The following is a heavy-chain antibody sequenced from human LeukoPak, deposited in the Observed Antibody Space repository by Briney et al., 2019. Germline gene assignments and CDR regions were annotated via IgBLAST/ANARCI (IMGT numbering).Heavy chain of an antibody. V-gene: IGHV3-30*02. CDR1: GFTVRNYG. CDR2: IRYDELQD. D-gene: IGHD4-11*01. CDR3: VRDFSNYVAFFDS. Sequence: GSLRLSCATAGFTVRNYGMHWVRQAPGKGLGWVAFIRYDELQDYYADSVRGRFTISRDNSKSALYLQMGSLRPEDTAMYYCVRDFSNYVAFFDSWGQGVLVTVSS. J-gene: IGHJ4*02.